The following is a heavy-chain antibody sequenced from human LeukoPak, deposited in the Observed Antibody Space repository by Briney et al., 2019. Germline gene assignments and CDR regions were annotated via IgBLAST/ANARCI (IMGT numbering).Heavy chain of an antibody. Sequence: GGSLRLSCAASGFTFSNAWMSWVRQAPGKGLEWVGRIKSKTDGGTTDYAAPVKGRFTISRDDSKNTLYLQMNSLKTEDTAVHYCTTDRHRLLDIAAAGFDPWGQGTLVTVSS. J-gene: IGHJ5*02. D-gene: IGHD6-13*01. CDR3: TTDRHRLLDIAAAGFDP. V-gene: IGHV3-15*01. CDR1: GFTFSNAW. CDR2: IKSKTDGGTT.